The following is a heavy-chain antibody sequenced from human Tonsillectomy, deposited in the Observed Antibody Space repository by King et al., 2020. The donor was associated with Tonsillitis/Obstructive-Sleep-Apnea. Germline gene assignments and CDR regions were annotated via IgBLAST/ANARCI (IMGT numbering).Heavy chain of an antibody. Sequence: QLQESGPGLVKPSQTLSLTCTVSGGSITSGGNYWGWVRQHPGKGLEWIGHIYHSGNNYYNPSLKSRITMSVDASENQFSLKLTSVTAADTAVYYCVGVTGKAPIFDYWGQGTLVTVSS. D-gene: IGHD2-21*02. CDR2: IYHSGNN. J-gene: IGHJ4*02. CDR1: GGSITSGGNY. CDR3: VGVTGKAPIFDY. V-gene: IGHV4-31*03.